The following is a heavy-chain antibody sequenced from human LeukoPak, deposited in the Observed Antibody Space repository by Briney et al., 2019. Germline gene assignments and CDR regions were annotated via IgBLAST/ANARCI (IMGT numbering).Heavy chain of an antibody. J-gene: IGHJ4*02. Sequence: ASVKVSCKASGYTFTSYDINWVRQATGQGLEWMGWMNPNSGNTGYAQKFQGRVTMTRNTSISTAYMELSNLRSEDTAVYYCASSIWVAQTYDYLGQGTPVTVPS. V-gene: IGHV1-8*01. CDR2: MNPNSGNT. CDR1: GYTFTSYD. D-gene: IGHD2/OR15-2a*01. CDR3: ASSIWVAQTYDY.